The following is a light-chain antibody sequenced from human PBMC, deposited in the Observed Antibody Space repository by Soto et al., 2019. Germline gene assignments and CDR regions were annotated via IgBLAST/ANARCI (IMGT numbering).Light chain of an antibody. V-gene: IGKV1-5*03. CDR1: QNINTW. CDR2: KAS. J-gene: IGKJ5*01. CDR3: QQCSSYYT. Sequence: DIQMTQSRSPLSASVGDRVTLTCRASQNINTWLAWYQQRPGKAPKLLIYKASTLKSGVPSRFSGSGSGTEFTLTISSMPPDDFATYYCQQCSSYYTFGQGTRLEIK.